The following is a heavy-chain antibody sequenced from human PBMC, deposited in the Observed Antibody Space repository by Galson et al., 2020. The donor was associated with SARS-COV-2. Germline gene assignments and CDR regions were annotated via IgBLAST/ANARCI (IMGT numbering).Heavy chain of an antibody. CDR3: AKDAGLGEFPGY. Sequence: GESLKISCAASGFTFRNYAMNWVRQAPGKGLEWVSGISGSGGNTHYADSVKGRFTISRDNSKNTLSLQMNSLRAEDTAVYYCAKDAGLGEFPGYWGQGTLVTVSS. J-gene: IGHJ4*02. V-gene: IGHV3-23*01. D-gene: IGHD3-10*01. CDR2: ISGSGGNT. CDR1: GFTFRNYA.